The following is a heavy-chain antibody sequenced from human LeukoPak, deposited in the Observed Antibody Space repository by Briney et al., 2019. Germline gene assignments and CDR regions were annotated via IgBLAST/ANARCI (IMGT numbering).Heavy chain of an antibody. CDR3: ARGGWIEVVSWYFDL. CDR1: GGSIRSTSYY. Sequence: SETLSLTCTVSGGSIRSTSYYWGWIRQPPGKGLEWIGSFYDSESNYYNPSLKSRVTISLDTSKNQFSLKLSSVTAADTAVYYCARGGWIEVVSWYFDLWGRGTLVTVSS. V-gene: IGHV4-39*07. J-gene: IGHJ2*01. D-gene: IGHD3-22*01. CDR2: FYDSESN.